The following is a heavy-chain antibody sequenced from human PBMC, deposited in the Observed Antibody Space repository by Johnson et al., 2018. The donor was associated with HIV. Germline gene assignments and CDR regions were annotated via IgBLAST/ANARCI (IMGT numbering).Heavy chain of an antibody. CDR3: ARVRAEGWERGAFDL. CDR2: INWNGGST. V-gene: IGHV3-20*04. J-gene: IGHJ3*01. Sequence: EVQLVESGGDVVRPGGSLRISCVASGFKLYEYDVSWVRQVPGKGLEWVSGINWNGGSTGYADSVKGRFTISRDNAKNSLYLQMNSLRAEDTALYYCARVRAEGWERGAFDLWGQGTMVTVSS. CDR1: GFKLYEYD. D-gene: IGHD1-26*01.